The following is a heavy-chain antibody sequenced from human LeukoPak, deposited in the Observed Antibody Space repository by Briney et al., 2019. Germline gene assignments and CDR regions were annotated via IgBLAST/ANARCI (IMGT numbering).Heavy chain of an antibody. CDR1: GYSLPSYW. D-gene: IGHD3-16*01. Sequence: GESLKIPCKGSGYSLPSYWLGWVRPSPGKGLELMGLTYPGGSDNTYSPSFEGQVPISADRSISTAYLQWDSLKASDTAMYYCARRGGNCFDPWGQGTLVSVSS. CDR3: ARRGGNCFDP. V-gene: IGHV5-51*01. J-gene: IGHJ5*02. CDR2: TYPGGSDN.